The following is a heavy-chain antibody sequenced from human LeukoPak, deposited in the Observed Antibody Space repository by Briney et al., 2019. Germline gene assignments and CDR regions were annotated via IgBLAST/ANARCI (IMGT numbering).Heavy chain of an antibody. CDR3: AKDAGFGSGSYEYWYFDL. Sequence: GGSLGLSCAASGFTFSSYSMNWVRQAPGKGLEWVSYISSSSSTIYYADSVKGRFTISRDNAKNSLYLQMNSLRAEDTAVYYCAKDAGFGSGSYEYWYFDLWSRGTLVTVSS. J-gene: IGHJ2*01. V-gene: IGHV3-48*04. D-gene: IGHD3-10*01. CDR2: ISSSSSTI. CDR1: GFTFSSYS.